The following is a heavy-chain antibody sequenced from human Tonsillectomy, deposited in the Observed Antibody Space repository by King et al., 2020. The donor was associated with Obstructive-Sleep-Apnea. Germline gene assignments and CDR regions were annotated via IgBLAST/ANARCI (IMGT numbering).Heavy chain of an antibody. V-gene: IGHV3-66*01. CDR3: ARVWQQWKSEFDC. CDR1: GFNVSRNY. J-gene: IGHJ4*02. Sequence: VQLVESGGGLVQPGGSLRLSCVASGFNVSRNYMSLVRQAPGKGLEWVSVLQSGATTYYADSVKGRFTISRDNSKNTLYLQMNSLRVEDTAVYYCARVWQQWKSEFDCWGQGTLVTVSS. CDR2: LQSGATT. D-gene: IGHD6-19*01.